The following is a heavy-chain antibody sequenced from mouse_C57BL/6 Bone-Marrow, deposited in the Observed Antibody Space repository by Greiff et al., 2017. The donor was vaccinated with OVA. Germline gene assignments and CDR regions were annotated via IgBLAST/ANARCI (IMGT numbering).Heavy chain of an antibody. V-gene: IGHV5-4*03. CDR2: ISDGGSYT. J-gene: IGHJ2*01. CDR3: ARGPSTGTSFDY. Sequence: EVKVEESGGGLVKPGGSLKLSCAASGFTFSSYAMSWVRQTPEKRLEWVATISDGGSYTYYPDNVKGRFTISRDNAKHNLYLQMSHLKSEDTAMYYCARGPSTGTSFDYWGQGTTLTVSS. CDR1: GFTFSSYA. D-gene: IGHD4-1*02.